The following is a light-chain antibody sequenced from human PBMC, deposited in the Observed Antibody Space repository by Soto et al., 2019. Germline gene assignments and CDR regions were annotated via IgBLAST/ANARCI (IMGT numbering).Light chain of an antibody. CDR1: QSISSY. Sequence: DIQMTQSPSSLSASLGDRVTITCRASQSISSYLNWYQQKPGKAPNLLIYAASSLQSGVPSRFSGRGSGTDCTLTISSLQPEDFATYYCQQSYSTPYTFGQGTKLEIK. CDR3: QQSYSTPYT. V-gene: IGKV1-39*01. J-gene: IGKJ2*01. CDR2: AAS.